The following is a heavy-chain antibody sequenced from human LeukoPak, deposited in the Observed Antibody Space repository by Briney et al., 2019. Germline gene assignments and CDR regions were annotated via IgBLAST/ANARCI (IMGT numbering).Heavy chain of an antibody. V-gene: IGHV3-64*01. CDR2: ISSNGGST. J-gene: IGHJ4*02. CDR1: GFTFSSYA. CDR3: ARVGLGYCSSTSCYVFDY. Sequence: GGSLRLSCAASGFTFSSYAMSWVRQAPGKGLEYVSAISSNGGSTYYANSVKGRFTISRDNSKNTLYLQMGSLRAEDMAVYYCARVGLGYCSSTSCYVFDYWGQGTLVTVSS. D-gene: IGHD2-2*01.